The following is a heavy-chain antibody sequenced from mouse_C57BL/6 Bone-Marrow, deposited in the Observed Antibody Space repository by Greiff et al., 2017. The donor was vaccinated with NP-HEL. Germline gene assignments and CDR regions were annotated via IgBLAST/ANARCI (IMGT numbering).Heavy chain of an antibody. Sequence: VKLQQSGAELVRPGASVTLSCKASGYTFTDYEMHWVKQTPVHGLEWIGAIDPETGGTAYNQKFKGKAILTADKSSSTAYMELRSLTSEDSAVYYCTRRSNYGYWYFDVWGTGTTVTVSS. CDR2: IDPETGGT. J-gene: IGHJ1*03. V-gene: IGHV1-15*01. CDR3: TRRSNYGYWYFDV. D-gene: IGHD2-5*01. CDR1: GYTFTDYE.